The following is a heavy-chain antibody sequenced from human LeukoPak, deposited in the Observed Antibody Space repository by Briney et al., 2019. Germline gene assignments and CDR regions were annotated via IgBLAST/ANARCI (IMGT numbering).Heavy chain of an antibody. CDR3: ARSVESISWWRVYYFDY. D-gene: IGHD6-13*01. V-gene: IGHV4-59*01. J-gene: IGHJ4*02. CDR2: IYYSGST. CDR1: GGSISSYY. Sequence: PSETLSLTCTVSGGSISSYYWSWIRQPPGKGLEWIGYIYYSGSTNYNPSLKSRVTISVDTSKNQFSLKLSSVTAADTAVYYCARSVESISWWRVYYFDYWGQGTLVTVSS.